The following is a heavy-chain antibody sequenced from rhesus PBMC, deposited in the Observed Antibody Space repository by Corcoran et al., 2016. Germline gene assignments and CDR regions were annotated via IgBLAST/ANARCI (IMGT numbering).Heavy chain of an antibody. Sequence: EVQLVQSGAEVKRPGESLRISCKTSGYSFTSSWISWVCQMPGKGLVWMWNIYPRDSYTRYSPSFQGQVTISADKSISTTYLQWSSLKASDTATYYCAKSVYNIWTGYYTDWYFDLWGPGTPITISS. CDR3: AKSVYNIWTGYYTDWYFDL. D-gene: IGHD3-3*01. V-gene: IGHV5S1*01. J-gene: IGHJ2*01. CDR2: IYPRDSYT. CDR1: GYSFTSSW.